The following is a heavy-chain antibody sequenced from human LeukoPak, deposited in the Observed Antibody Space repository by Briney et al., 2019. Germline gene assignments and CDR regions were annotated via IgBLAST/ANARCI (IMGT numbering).Heavy chain of an antibody. CDR3: ARSLAPAPGYSEFYYYYYMDV. CDR2: IFTSGAT. J-gene: IGHJ6*03. CDR1: GGSISSGTYY. D-gene: IGHD3-9*01. Sequence: SQTLSLTSTVYGGSISSGTYYWSWIRQPAGRGLDWFGHIFTSGATNYNPSLKTRVTISGNTSKNQFSLKLSSVTAAHTALYYCARSLAPAPGYSEFYYYYYMDVWGKGTTVTVSS. V-gene: IGHV4-61*09.